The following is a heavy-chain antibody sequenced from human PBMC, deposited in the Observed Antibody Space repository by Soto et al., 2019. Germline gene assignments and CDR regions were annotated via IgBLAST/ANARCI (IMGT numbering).Heavy chain of an antibody. Sequence: QLQLQESGPGLVKPSETLSLTCTVSGGSISSSSYYWGWIRQPPGKGLEWVGSIYYSVSTYYNPSFKSRVTISVDTSNNQFSLKLSSVTAADTAVYYCPRRGGSSWNPVDYWGQGTLVTVSS. CDR2: IYYSVST. CDR1: GGSISSSSYY. V-gene: IGHV4-39*01. D-gene: IGHD6-13*01. J-gene: IGHJ4*02. CDR3: PRRGGSSWNPVDY.